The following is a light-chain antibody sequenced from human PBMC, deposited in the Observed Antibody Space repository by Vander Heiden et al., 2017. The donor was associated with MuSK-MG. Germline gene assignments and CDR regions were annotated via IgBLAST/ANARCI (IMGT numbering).Light chain of an antibody. V-gene: IGKV3-11*01. J-gene: IGKJ1*01. Sequence: EIVLTQSPATLSLFPGERATLSCRASQSVSSYLAWYQQKPGQAPRLLIYDASNRATGIPARFSGSGSGTDFTLTISSLEPEDSAVYYCQQRRNWPRTFGQGTKVEIK. CDR1: QSVSSY. CDR2: DAS. CDR3: QQRRNWPRT.